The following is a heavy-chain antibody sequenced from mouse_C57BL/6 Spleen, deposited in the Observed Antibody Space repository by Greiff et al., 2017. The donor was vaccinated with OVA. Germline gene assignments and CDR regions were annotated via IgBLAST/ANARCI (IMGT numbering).Heavy chain of an antibody. CDR1: GFTFSDSW. V-gene: IGHV6-6*01. CDR3: TGLSSWYFDV. D-gene: IGHD6-1*01. J-gene: IGHJ1*03. Sequence: DVMLVESGGGLVQPGGSMKLSCAASGFTFSDSWMDWVRQSPEKGLEWVAEIRNKANNHATYYAESVKGRFTISRDDSKSSVYLQMNSLRAEDAGIYYCTGLSSWYFDVWGTGTTVTVSS. CDR2: IRNKANNHAT.